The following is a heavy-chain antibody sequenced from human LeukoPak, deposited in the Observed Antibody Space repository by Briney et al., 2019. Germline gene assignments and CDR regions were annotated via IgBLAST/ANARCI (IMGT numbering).Heavy chain of an antibody. J-gene: IGHJ3*02. Sequence: GGSLRLSCAASGFTFSSYEMNWVRQAPGKGLEWVSYISSSGSTIYYADSVKGRFTISRDNSKNTLYLQMNSLRAEDTAVYYCARVGGPDYYDSSGYWDDAFDIWGQGTMVTVSS. CDR3: ARVGGPDYYDSSGYWDDAFDI. CDR2: ISSSGSTI. CDR1: GFTFSSYE. V-gene: IGHV3-48*03. D-gene: IGHD3-22*01.